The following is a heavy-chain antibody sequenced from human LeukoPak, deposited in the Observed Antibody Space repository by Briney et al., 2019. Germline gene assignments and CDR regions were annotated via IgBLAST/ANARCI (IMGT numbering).Heavy chain of an antibody. CDR3: ARDLGLRGVTNWFDP. J-gene: IGHJ5*02. CDR2: IDPSGGST. V-gene: IGHV1-46*01. D-gene: IGHD3-10*01. CDR1: AYSFTSYL. Sequence: ASVKVSCKASAYSFTSYLIHWVRQAPGQGLEWMGMIDPSGGSTGYAQKFRGRVTMTRDTSTSTLYMELSSLRSEDTATYYCARDLGLRGVTNWFDPWGQGTLVTVSS.